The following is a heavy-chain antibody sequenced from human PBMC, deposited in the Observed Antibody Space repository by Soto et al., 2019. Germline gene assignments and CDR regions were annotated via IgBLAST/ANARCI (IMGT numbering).Heavy chain of an antibody. Sequence: ASVKVSCKASGYTFTSYYMHWVRQAPGQGLEWMGIINPSGGSTSYAPKFQGRVTMTRDTSTSTVYMELSSLRSEDTAVYYCARGDPGSYRRIYFDYWGQGTLVTVSS. CDR3: ARGDPGSYRRIYFDY. J-gene: IGHJ4*02. CDR1: GYTFTSYY. D-gene: IGHD3-16*02. V-gene: IGHV1-46*01. CDR2: INPSGGST.